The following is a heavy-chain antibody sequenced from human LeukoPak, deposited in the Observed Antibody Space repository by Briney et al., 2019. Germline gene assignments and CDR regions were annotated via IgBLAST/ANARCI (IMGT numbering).Heavy chain of an antibody. CDR3: ARDYSSGWYYFDY. V-gene: IGHV3-53*01. J-gene: IGHJ4*02. CDR2: IYSGGST. Sequence: GGSLRLSCAASGFTVSSNYMSWVRQAPGKGLEWVSAIYSGGSTYYADSVKGRFTISRDNSKNTLYLQMNSLRAEDTAVYYCARDYSSGWYYFDYWGQGTLVTVSS. CDR1: GFTVSSNY. D-gene: IGHD6-19*01.